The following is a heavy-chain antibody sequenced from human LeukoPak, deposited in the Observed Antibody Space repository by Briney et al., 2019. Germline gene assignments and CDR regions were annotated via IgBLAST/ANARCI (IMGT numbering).Heavy chain of an antibody. Sequence: GGSLRLSCAASGFTVSSNYMSWVRQAPGKGLEWVSVIYSGGSTYYADSVKGRFTISRDNSKNTLYLQMNSLRAEDTAVYYCARETNYYYYYMDVWGKGTTDTVSS. CDR1: GFTVSSNY. CDR3: ARETNYYYYYMDV. J-gene: IGHJ6*03. V-gene: IGHV3-66*02. CDR2: IYSGGST. D-gene: IGHD1-1*01.